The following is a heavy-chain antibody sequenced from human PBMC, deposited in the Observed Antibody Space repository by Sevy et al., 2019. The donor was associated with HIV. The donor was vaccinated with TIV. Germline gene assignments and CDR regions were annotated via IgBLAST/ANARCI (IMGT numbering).Heavy chain of an antibody. Sequence: GGSLRLSCAASGFAFSSYAMSWVRQAPGKGLEWVSGISGSSGSTYYADSVKGRFTISRDNSKNTLYLQMNSLRAEDTAVYYCAKGHGSSWYDSSYYYMDVCGKGTTVTVSS. V-gene: IGHV3-23*01. D-gene: IGHD6-13*01. J-gene: IGHJ6*03. CDR2: ISGSSGST. CDR3: AKGHGSSWYDSSYYYMDV. CDR1: GFAFSSYA.